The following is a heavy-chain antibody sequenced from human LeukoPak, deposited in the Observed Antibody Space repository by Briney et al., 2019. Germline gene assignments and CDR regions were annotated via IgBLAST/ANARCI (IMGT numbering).Heavy chain of an antibody. Sequence: GSLRLSCAASGFTFSSYAMSWVRQAPGKGLEWVSAISGSGGSTYYADSVKGRFTISRDNSKNTLYLQMNSLRAEDTAVYCCAKARYNWNDAGVDYWGQGTLVTVSS. V-gene: IGHV3-23*01. CDR2: ISGSGGST. CDR1: GFTFSSYA. D-gene: IGHD1-20*01. CDR3: AKARYNWNDAGVDY. J-gene: IGHJ4*02.